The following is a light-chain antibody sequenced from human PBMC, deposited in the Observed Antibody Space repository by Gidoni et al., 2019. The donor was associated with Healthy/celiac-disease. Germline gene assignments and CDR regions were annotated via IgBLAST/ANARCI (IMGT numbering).Light chain of an antibody. CDR3: QQRSNWIT. V-gene: IGKV3-11*01. Sequence: EIVLTQSPATLSLSPGERATLSCRASQSVSSYLAWYQQNPGQAPGLLIYDASNRATGIPARFSGSGSGTDFTLTISSLEPEDFAVYYCQQRSNWITFGQXTRLEIK. J-gene: IGKJ5*01. CDR1: QSVSSY. CDR2: DAS.